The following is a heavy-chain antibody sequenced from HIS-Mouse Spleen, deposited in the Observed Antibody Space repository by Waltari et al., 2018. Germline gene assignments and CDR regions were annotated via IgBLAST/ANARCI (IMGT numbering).Heavy chain of an antibody. CDR3: AREIPYSSSWYDWYFDL. V-gene: IGHV4-39*07. Sequence: QLQLQESGPGLVKPSETLSLTCTVSGGSISSSSYYWGWIRQPPGKGLEWFGSIYYSGSTFYQPALKSRVTISVDTSKNQFSLKLSSVTAADTAVYYCAREIPYSSSWYDWYFDLWGRGTLVTVSS. D-gene: IGHD6-13*01. J-gene: IGHJ2*01. CDR2: IYYSGST. CDR1: GGSISSSSYY.